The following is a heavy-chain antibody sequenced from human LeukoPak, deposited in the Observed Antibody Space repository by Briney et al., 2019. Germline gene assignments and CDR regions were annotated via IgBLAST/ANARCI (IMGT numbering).Heavy chain of an antibody. V-gene: IGHV3-7*01. Sequence: PGGSLRLSCAASGFTFSSYWMSWVRQAPGKGLEWVANIKQDGSEKYYVDSVKGRFTISRDNAKNSLYLQMNSLRAEDTAEYYCARGGRQQLVSGYFDYSGQGTLVTVSS. CDR1: GFTFSSYW. CDR2: IKQDGSEK. CDR3: ARGGRQQLVSGYFDY. J-gene: IGHJ4*02. D-gene: IGHD6-13*01.